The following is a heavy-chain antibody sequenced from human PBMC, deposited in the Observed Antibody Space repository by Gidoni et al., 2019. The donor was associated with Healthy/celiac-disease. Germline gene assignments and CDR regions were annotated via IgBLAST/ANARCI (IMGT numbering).Heavy chain of an antibody. CDR2: ISGSGGST. V-gene: IGHV3-23*01. CDR1: GFTFSSYA. CDR3: AKCHHLTAYSYHDY. Sequence: EVQLLESGGGLVQPGVSLSPSYAASGFTFSSYAMGWVRQAPVKGLEWVSAISGSGGSTYYADSVKGRFTISRDNSKNTLYLQMNSLRAEDTAVYYCAKCHHLTAYSYHDYWGQGTLVTVSS. D-gene: IGHD5-18*01. J-gene: IGHJ4*02.